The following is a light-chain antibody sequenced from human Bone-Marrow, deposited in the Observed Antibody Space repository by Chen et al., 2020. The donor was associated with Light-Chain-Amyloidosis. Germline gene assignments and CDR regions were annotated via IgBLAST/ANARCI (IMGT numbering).Light chain of an antibody. CDR2: DDS. J-gene: IGLJ3*02. CDR3: QVWDRSSDRPV. Sequence: SYVLTQPSSVSVAPGQTATIACGGNNIGPTSVHWYQQTPGQAPLLVVYDDSVRPSGIPERLSGSNSGNTATLTISRVEAGDEADYYCQVWDRSSDRPVFGGGTKLTVL. CDR1: NIGPTS. V-gene: IGLV3-21*02.